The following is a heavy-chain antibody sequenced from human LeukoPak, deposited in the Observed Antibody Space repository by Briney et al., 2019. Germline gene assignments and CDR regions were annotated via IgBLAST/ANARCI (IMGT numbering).Heavy chain of an antibody. CDR2: IYTSGST. CDR1: GGSISSGSYY. V-gene: IGHV4-61*02. CDR3: AREKIADSSKDY. J-gene: IGHJ4*02. D-gene: IGHD3-22*01. Sequence: SQTLSLTCTVSGGSISSGSYYWSWIRQPAGKGLEWIGRIYTSGSTNYNPSLKSRVTISVDSSKNQFSLKLSSVTAADTAVYYCAREKIADSSKDYWGQGTLVTVSS.